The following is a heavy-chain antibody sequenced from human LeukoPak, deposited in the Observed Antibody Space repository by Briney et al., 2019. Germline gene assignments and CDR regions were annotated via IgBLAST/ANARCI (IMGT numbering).Heavy chain of an antibody. V-gene: IGHV3-49*03. D-gene: IGHD5-12*01. CDR3: TRVLGYRGYLYFDY. J-gene: IGHJ4*02. CDR1: GFTFGYYA. Sequence: GGSLRLSCTTSGFTFGYYAMSWFRQAPGKGLEWVGFIRDKPYGGTTEYAASVKGRFTISRDDSKSIAYLQMNSLKTEDTAVYYCTRVLGYRGYLYFDYWGQGTLVTVSS. CDR2: IRDKPYGGTT.